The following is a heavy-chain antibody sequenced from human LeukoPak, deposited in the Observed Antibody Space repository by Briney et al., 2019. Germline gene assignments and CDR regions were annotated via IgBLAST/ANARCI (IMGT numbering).Heavy chain of an antibody. D-gene: IGHD5-18*01. J-gene: IGHJ4*02. CDR1: GLTFSSYA. CDR2: ISGSGGST. Sequence: KTGGPLRLSCAASGLTFSSYAMSWVRQAPGKGLEWVSAISGSGGSTYYADSVKGRFTISRDNSRNTLYLQMNSLRAEDTAVYHCAKKGGFTYGDPFDFWGQGTLVTVSS. CDR3: AKKGGFTYGDPFDF. V-gene: IGHV3-23*01.